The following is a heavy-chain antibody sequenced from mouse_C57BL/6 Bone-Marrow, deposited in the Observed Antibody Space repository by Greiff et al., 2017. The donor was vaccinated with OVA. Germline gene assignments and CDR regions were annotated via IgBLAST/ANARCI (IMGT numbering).Heavy chain of an antibody. CDR2: INPEDCDT. D-gene: IGHD2-13*01. V-gene: IGHV14-1*01. CDR3: ATSVGLGFAY. Sequence: VQLQQSGAELVRPGASVKLSCTASGFNIKDYYMHWVNQRPEQGLEWIGSINPEDCDTEYAPTFQGKATMTADTASNTAYLQLSSLTSEDTAVYYCATSVGLGFAYWGQGTLVTVSA. CDR1: GFNIKDYY. J-gene: IGHJ3*01.